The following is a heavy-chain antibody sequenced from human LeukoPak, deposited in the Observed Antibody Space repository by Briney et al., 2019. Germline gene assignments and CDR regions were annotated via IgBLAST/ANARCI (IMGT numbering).Heavy chain of an antibody. CDR1: GGSISSYY. D-gene: IGHD3-22*01. CDR2: INHSGST. CDR3: ARRFGSSGYYYRDAFDI. J-gene: IGHJ3*02. Sequence: SETLSLTCTVSGGSISSYYWSWIRQPPGKGLEWIGEINHSGSTNYNPSLKSRVTISVDTSKNQFSLKLSSVTAADTAVYYCARRFGSSGYYYRDAFDIWGQGTMVTVSS. V-gene: IGHV4-34*01.